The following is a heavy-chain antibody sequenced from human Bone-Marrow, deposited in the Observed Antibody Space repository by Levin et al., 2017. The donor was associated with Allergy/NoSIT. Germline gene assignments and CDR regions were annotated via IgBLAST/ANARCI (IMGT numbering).Heavy chain of an antibody. CDR3: ATDSGGPTLGAFDL. D-gene: IGHD3-16*01. CDR2: VASEVDGGAT. Sequence: GGSLRLSCVASGITFTNAWVNWVRLAPEKGLEWVGRVASEVDGGATDYAAPVRGRFLISRDDSRSTAILQMNALKSDDTAVYYCATDSGGPTLGAFDLWGQGTLVTVSS. CDR1: GITFTNAW. J-gene: IGHJ3*01. V-gene: IGHV3-15*04.